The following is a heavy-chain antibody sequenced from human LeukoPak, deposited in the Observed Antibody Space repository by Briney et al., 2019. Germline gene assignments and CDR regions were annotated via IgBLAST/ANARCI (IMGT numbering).Heavy chain of an antibody. Sequence: GGSLRLSCAASGFTFSSYAMHWVRQAPGKGLEWVADIWYDGSNKNYADSVKGRFTISRDNSKNTLYLQMNSLRTEDTAVYYCARPDYGDSGDYWGQGTLVTVSS. V-gene: IGHV3-33*08. J-gene: IGHJ4*02. CDR1: GFTFSSYA. CDR3: ARPDYGDSGDY. CDR2: IWYDGSNK. D-gene: IGHD4-17*01.